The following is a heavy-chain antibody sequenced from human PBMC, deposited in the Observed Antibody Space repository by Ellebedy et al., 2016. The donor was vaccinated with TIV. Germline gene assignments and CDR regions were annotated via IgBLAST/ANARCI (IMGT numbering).Heavy chain of an antibody. CDR3: AKDLAEAGALWYIDL. V-gene: IGHV3-23*01. J-gene: IGHJ2*01. CDR1: GFPFSSYD. D-gene: IGHD6-19*01. Sequence: GESLKISCAASGFPFSSYDMSWVRQAPGKGLEWVSALSGGGDRTYSRDSVRGRFTISRDNSKNTVYLQMNSPIAADKAVYYCAKDLAEAGALWYIDLWGRGTPVTVSS. CDR2: LSGGGDRT.